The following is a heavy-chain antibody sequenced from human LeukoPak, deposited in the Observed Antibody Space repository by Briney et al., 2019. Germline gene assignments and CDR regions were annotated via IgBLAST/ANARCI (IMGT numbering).Heavy chain of an antibody. D-gene: IGHD2-15*01. V-gene: IGHV3-23*01. CDR2: TVGGGSPNT. CDR3: TKAPIVSCSGAFCYPFDS. Sequence: GGSLRLSCAASGFYFANYAMSWVRQAPGKGLEWVSATVGGGSPNTYHADSVKGRFTISRDNSKNTLFLQMNSLRAEDTAIYYCTKAPIVSCSGAFCYPFDSWGQGTLVIVSS. J-gene: IGHJ4*02. CDR1: GFYFANYA.